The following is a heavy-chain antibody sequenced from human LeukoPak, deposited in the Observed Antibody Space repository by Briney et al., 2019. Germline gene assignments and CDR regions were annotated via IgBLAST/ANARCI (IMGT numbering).Heavy chain of an antibody. CDR1: GGSISSGGYY. D-gene: IGHD6-13*01. J-gene: IGHJ4*02. CDR3: ARADMGQQLVRFDY. V-gene: IGHV4-31*03. Sequence: SETLSLTCTVSGGSISSGGYYWSWIRQHPGKGLEWIGYIYYSGSTYYNPSLKSRVTISVDTSKNQFSLKLSSVTAADTAVYYCARADMGQQLVRFDYWGQGTLVTVSS. CDR2: IYYSGST.